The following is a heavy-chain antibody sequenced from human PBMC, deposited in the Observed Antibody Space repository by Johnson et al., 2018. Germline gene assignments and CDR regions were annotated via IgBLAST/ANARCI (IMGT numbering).Heavy chain of an antibody. D-gene: IGHD3-16*01. CDR1: VFTFSASI. Sequence: QLVESGGALVQPGASLKLSFAASVFTFSASIVYWVRQASGTGLEWVTRVGTKTNNYATAYAASVMGSFTISRDDSKNTLYLQMNSLRAEDTAVYYCARARGGAYVDYMDVWGKGTTVTVSS. CDR3: ARARGGAYVDYMDV. V-gene: IGHV3-73*01. CDR2: VGTKTNNYAT. J-gene: IGHJ6*03.